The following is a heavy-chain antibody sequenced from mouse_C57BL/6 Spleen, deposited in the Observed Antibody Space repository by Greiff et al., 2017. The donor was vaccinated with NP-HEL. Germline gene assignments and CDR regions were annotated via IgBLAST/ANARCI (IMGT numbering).Heavy chain of an antibody. V-gene: IGHV1-80*01. CDR3: ARNTRGYAMDY. J-gene: IGHJ4*01. D-gene: IGHD3-3*01. Sequence: PLQQSGAELVKPGASVKISCKASGYAFSSYWMNWVKQRPGKGLEWIGQIYPGDGDTNYNGKFKGKATLTADKSSSTAYMQLSSLTSEDSAVYFCARNTRGYAMDYWGQGTSVTVSS. CDR2: IYPGDGDT. CDR1: GYAFSSYW.